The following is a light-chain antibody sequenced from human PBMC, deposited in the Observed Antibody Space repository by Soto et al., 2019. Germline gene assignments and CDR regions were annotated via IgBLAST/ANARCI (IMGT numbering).Light chain of an antibody. Sequence: EIVLTQSPATLSLSPGERATLSCRASQSVSSYLAWYQQKPGQAPRLLIYDASNRATGIPARFSGSGSGTDFTLTSSSLEPEDVAVYYCQQRSNWPPTFDQGTRLEIK. CDR1: QSVSSY. J-gene: IGKJ5*01. V-gene: IGKV3-11*01. CDR3: QQRSNWPPT. CDR2: DAS.